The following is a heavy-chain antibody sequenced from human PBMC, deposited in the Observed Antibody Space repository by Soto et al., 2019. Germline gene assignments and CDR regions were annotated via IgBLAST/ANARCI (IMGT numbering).Heavy chain of an antibody. CDR3: ARDLDWILYDY. CDR1: GFIFNNYV. CDR2: ISHDGIDT. V-gene: IGHV3-74*03. D-gene: IGHD3-3*01. J-gene: IGHJ4*02. Sequence: EVQLVESGGGLVQPGGSLRLSCAASGFIFNNYVMHWVRQAPGKGLVWVSRISHDGIDTTYADSVKGRFTVSRDNSENTLYLQMNSLRAEDTAVYYCARDLDWILYDYWGQGTLVTVSS.